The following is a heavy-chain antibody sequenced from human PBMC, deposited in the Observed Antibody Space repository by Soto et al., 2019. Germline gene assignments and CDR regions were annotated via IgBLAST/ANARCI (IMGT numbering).Heavy chain of an antibody. CDR1: SGPDRSHN. V-gene: IGHV4-59*08. D-gene: IGHD4-17*01. CDR2: VYYTGDT. Sequence: QVQLQQSGPRLAKPSETLSLTCTVSSGPDRSHNWGWIRQLPGRGLEWIGYVYYTGDTAYNPSLRGRVTISADTSTNDISLTLNSVTAADTAVYYCVRQGIDYLHGLVDVWGQGTTVSVSS. CDR3: VRQGIDYLHGLVDV. J-gene: IGHJ6*02.